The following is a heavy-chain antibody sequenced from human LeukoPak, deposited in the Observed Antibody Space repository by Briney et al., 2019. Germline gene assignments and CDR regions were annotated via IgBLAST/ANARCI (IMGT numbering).Heavy chain of an antibody. V-gene: IGHV3-20*01. J-gene: IGHJ6*02. D-gene: IGHD3-10*01. CDR2: INWNGGST. CDR1: GFTFSSHA. Sequence: GGSLRLSCAASGFTFSSHAMSWVRQAPGKGLEWVSGINWNGGSTGYADSVKGRFTISRDNAKNSLYLQMNSLRAEDTALYHCARESGGNYYYYYGMDVWGQGTTVTVSS. CDR3: ARESGGNYYYYYGMDV.